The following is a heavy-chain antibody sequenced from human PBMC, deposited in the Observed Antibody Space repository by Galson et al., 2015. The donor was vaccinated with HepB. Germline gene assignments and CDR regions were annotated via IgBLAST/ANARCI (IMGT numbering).Heavy chain of an antibody. D-gene: IGHD2-2*01. Sequence: QSGAEVKKPGESLRISCKGSGYSFTSYWISWVRQMPGKGLEWMGRIDPSDSYTNYSPSFQGHVTISADKSISTAYLQWSSLKASDTAMYYCARHVKQYQLPDGMDGWGQGTTVTVSS. CDR2: IDPSDSYT. CDR1: GYSFTSYW. J-gene: IGHJ6*02. V-gene: IGHV5-10-1*01. CDR3: ARHVKQYQLPDGMDG.